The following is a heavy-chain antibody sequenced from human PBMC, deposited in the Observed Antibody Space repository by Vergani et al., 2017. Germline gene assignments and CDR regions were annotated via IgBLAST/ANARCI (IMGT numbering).Heavy chain of an antibody. V-gene: IGHV3-64D*06. Sequence: EVQLVESGGGLVQPGGSLRLSCSASGFTFSSYAMHWVRQAPGKGLEYVSAISSNGGSTYYADSVKGRFTISRDNSKNTLYLQMSSLRAEDTAVYYYVGSSGWYQGYFDYWGQGTLVTVSS. CDR1: GFTFSSYA. CDR3: VGSSGWYQGYFDY. J-gene: IGHJ4*02. CDR2: ISSNGGST. D-gene: IGHD6-19*01.